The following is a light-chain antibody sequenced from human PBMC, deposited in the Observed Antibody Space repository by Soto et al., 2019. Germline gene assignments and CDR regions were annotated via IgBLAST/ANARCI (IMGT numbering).Light chain of an antibody. CDR2: GAS. J-gene: IGKJ1*01. CDR1: QSVSGN. Sequence: EILMTQSPATLSVSPGERATLSCRASQSVSGNLAWYQQKPGQTPRLLIYGASTRATGIPARFSGSGSGTEFTLTISSLQSEDFAVYYCQQYNNWPQTFGQGTKVELK. CDR3: QQYNNWPQT. V-gene: IGKV3-15*01.